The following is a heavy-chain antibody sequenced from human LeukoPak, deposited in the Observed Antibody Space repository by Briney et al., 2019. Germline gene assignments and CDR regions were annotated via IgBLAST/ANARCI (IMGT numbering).Heavy chain of an antibody. D-gene: IGHD4-23*01. V-gene: IGHV3-7*01. CDR1: GFTFSGAW. Sequence: PGGSLRLSCTASGFTFSGAWMTWVRQAPGKGLEWVANIKQDGSEKYYVDSVKGRFTISRDNAKNSLYLQMNSLRAEDTAVYYCARWGLRWYPTIDHIDYWGQGTLVTVSS. J-gene: IGHJ4*02. CDR2: IKQDGSEK. CDR3: ARWGLRWYPTIDHIDY.